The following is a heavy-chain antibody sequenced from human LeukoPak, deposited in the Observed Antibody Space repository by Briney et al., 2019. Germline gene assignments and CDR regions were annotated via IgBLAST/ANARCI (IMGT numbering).Heavy chain of an antibody. CDR3: ARVPRVVVVAATCFDY. V-gene: IGHV3-7*01. D-gene: IGHD2-15*01. J-gene: IGHJ4*02. CDR2: IKQDGSEK. CDR1: GFTFSSYW. Sequence: GGSLRLSCAASGFTFSSYWMTWVRQAPGKGLEWVAKIKQDGSEKYYVDSVKGRFTISRDNAKNSLSLQMNSLRADDTAVYYCARVPRVVVVAATCFDYWGQGTLVTVSS.